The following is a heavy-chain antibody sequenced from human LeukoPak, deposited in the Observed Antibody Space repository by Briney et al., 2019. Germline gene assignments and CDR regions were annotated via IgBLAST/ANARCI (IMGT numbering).Heavy chain of an antibody. D-gene: IGHD2-21*02. Sequence: ASVKVSCKASGYTFTSYYMHWVRQAPGQGLEWMGIINPSGGSTSYAQKFQGRVTMTRDTSTSTVYMELSSLRSKDTAVYYCARDRVVVTARTHNWFDPWGQGTLVTVSS. CDR2: INPSGGST. CDR1: GYTFTSYY. V-gene: IGHV1-46*01. CDR3: ARDRVVVTARTHNWFDP. J-gene: IGHJ5*02.